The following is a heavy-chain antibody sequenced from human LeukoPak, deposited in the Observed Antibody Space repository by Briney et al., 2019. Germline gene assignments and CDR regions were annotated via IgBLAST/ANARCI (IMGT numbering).Heavy chain of an antibody. J-gene: IGHJ4*02. Sequence: GGSLRLSCAASGFTFSSCAMHWVRQALGKGLEWVAVISKDESKKYYADSVKGRFAISRDNAKNSLYLQMDSLRAEDTAVYYCADPGVGYWGQGTLVTVSS. CDR1: GFTFSSCA. CDR2: ISKDESKK. V-gene: IGHV3-30*03. D-gene: IGHD2-8*01. CDR3: ADPGVGY.